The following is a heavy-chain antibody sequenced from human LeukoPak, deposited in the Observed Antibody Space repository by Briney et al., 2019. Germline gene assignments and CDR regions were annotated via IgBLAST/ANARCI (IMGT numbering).Heavy chain of an antibody. V-gene: IGHV3-23*01. D-gene: IGHD1-26*01. J-gene: IGHJ4*02. CDR1: GFTFSTYA. Sequence: GGSLRLSCAASGFTFSTYAVTWVRQAPGKGLEWVSTISGSGDSTYYADSVKGRFTISRDNSKNTLYLQMNSLRAEDTAVYYCAKDRRPWELLSVDYWGQGTLVTVSS. CDR3: AKDRRPWELLSVDY. CDR2: ISGSGDST.